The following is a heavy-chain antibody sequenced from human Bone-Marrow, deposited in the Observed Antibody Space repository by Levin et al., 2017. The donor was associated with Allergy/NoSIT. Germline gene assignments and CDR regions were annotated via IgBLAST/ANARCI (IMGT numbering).Heavy chain of an antibody. V-gene: IGHV4-61*02. CDR3: ARGHLTGRYFDS. D-gene: IGHD3-9*01. CDR1: GGSITSATYY. J-gene: IGHJ4*02. CDR2: IYPTGST. Sequence: LRLSCTVSGGSITSATYYWAWIRQTAGKGLEWIGRIYPTGSTNYNPSLKSRVTISADTSRNQFSLKLSSVTAADTAVYYCARGHLTGRYFDSWGQGTLVAVSS.